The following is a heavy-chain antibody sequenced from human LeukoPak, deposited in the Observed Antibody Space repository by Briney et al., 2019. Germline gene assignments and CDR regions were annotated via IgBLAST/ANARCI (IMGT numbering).Heavy chain of an antibody. CDR3: ARNYGGENYFDY. CDR2: IYYSGIT. Sequence: PSETLSLTCTVSGASISSYYWSWIRQPPGKGLGWIGYIYYSGITNYNPSLKSRVTISVNMSNNQFSLRLSSVTAADTAVYYCARNYGGENYFDYWGQGTLVTVSS. J-gene: IGHJ4*02. V-gene: IGHV4-59*01. D-gene: IGHD4-23*01. CDR1: GASISSYY.